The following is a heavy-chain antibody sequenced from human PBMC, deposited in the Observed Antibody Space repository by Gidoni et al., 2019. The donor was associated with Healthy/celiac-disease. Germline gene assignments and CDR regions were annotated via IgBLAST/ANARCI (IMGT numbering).Heavy chain of an antibody. CDR3: AKGRGPLTVVTRGAFDY. V-gene: IGHV3-23*01. J-gene: IGHJ4*02. CDR2: ISGSGGST. Sequence: EVQLLESGGGLVQPGGSLRLSCAASGFTFSSYAMSWVRQAPGKGLEWVSAISGSGGSTYYEDYVKGRFTIYRDNSKNTLYLQMNSLRAEDTAVYYCAKGRGPLTVVTRGAFDYWGQGTLVTVSS. D-gene: IGHD2-15*01. CDR1: GFTFSSYA.